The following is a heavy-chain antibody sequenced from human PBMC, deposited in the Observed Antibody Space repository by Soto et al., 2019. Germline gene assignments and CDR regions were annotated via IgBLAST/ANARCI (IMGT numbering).Heavy chain of an antibody. CDR2: VIPIFGTA. CDR3: ARRITIFGVVTLSGMDV. D-gene: IGHD3-3*01. Sequence: SVKVSCKASGGTFSSYAISWVRQAPGQGLEWMGGVIPIFGTANYAQKFQGRVTITADESTSTAYMELSSLRSEDTAVYYCARRITIFGVVTLSGMDVWGQGTTVTVSS. J-gene: IGHJ6*02. V-gene: IGHV1-69*13. CDR1: GGTFSSYA.